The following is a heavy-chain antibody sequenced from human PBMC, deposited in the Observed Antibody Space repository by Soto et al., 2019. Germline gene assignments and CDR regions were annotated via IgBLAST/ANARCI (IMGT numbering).Heavy chain of an antibody. D-gene: IGHD3-10*01. V-gene: IGHV3-30*01. J-gene: IGHJ6*02. CDR3: ARDSTEAYYYGSGSRYYYYYGMDV. CDR2: ISYDGSNK. CDR1: GLTFRSYA. Sequence: LGGSLRLSCAASGLTFRSYAMHWVRDAPGKRLEGVAVISYDGSNKYYADSVKGRFTISRDNSKNTRYLQMNSLRAEDTAVYYCARDSTEAYYYGSGSRYYYYYGMDVWGQGTTVTVSS.